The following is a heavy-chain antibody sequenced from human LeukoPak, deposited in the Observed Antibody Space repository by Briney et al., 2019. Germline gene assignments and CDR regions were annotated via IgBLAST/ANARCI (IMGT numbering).Heavy chain of an antibody. CDR1: GYTFTDNY. CDR2: INPNNGGT. J-gene: IGHJ4*01. D-gene: IGHD7-27*01. Sequence: ASVKVSCKTSGYTFTDNYMHWVRRAPGQGFEWMGWINPNNGGTNYAQKFQGRVTVTLDTSISVVYMDLSRLTSDDTAVYYCARGHSGTHWGLGSHFDSWGHGTLVTVSS. V-gene: IGHV1-2*02. CDR3: ARGHSGTHWGLGSHFDS.